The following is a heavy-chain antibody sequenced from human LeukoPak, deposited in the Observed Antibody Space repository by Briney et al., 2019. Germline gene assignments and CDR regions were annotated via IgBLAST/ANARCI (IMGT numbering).Heavy chain of an antibody. Sequence: SETLSLTCTVSGGPISSYYWSWIRQPPGKGLEWIGYIYYTGGTNYNPSLKSRVTISVDTSKNQFSLRLSSVTAADTAVYYCARLVSGYFDYWGQGTLVTVSS. CDR1: GGPISSYY. V-gene: IGHV4-59*08. J-gene: IGHJ4*02. CDR2: IYYTGGT. D-gene: IGHD6-25*01. CDR3: ARLVSGYFDY.